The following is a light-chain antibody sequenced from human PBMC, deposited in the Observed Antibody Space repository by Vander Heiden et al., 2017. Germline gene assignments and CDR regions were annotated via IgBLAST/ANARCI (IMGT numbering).Light chain of an antibody. CDR3: LSYTSSSTVV. J-gene: IGLJ2*01. Sequence: QSALTQPASVSGSPGQSITISCTGTSSDVGGYDYVYWYLHHPGEVPKLIIYDVSYRPSGVSNRFSGSKSGNTASLTISGLQAEDEADYYCLSYTSSSTVVFGGGTKVTVL. CDR2: DVS. CDR1: SSDVGGYDY. V-gene: IGLV2-14*03.